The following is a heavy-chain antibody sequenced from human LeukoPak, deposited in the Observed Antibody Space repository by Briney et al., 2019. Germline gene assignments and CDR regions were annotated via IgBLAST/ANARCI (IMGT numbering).Heavy chain of an antibody. CDR2: ISWNSGSI. Sequence: GGSLRLSCAASGFTFDDYAMHWVRQAPGKGLEWVSGISWNSGSIGYADSVKGRFTISRDNAKNSLYLQMNSLRAEDTALYYCAKNNSSGYSGQVDYWGQGTLVTVSS. V-gene: IGHV3-9*01. CDR3: AKNNSSGYSGQVDY. CDR1: GFTFDDYA. J-gene: IGHJ4*02. D-gene: IGHD5-12*01.